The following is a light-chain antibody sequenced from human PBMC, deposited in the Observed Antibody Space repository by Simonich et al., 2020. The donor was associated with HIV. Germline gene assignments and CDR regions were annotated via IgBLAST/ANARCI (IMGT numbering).Light chain of an antibody. CDR2: AAS. CDR1: QGISNS. J-gene: IGKJ2*01. CDR3: QQSYITRT. V-gene: IGKV1-39*01. Sequence: DIQMTQSPSSVSASVGDRVTITCRANQGISNSLAWYQQKPGKAPRLLIYAASSLQSGVPSRFSGSGSETDFTLTISSLQPDDFATYYCQQSYITRTFGQGTKLEIK.